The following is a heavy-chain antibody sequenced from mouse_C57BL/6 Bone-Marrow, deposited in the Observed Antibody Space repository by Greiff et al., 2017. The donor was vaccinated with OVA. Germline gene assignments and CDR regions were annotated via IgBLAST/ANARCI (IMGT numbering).Heavy chain of an antibody. V-gene: IGHV14-2*01. Sequence: VELQQSGAELVKPGASVKLSCTASGFNIKDYYMPWVKQRTEQGLEWIGRVDPADGETKSAPRFQGKAPITADTSSNTAYLQLSSLTSEDTAVYYCASLFWFAYWGQGTLVTVSA. J-gene: IGHJ3*01. CDR1: GFNIKDYY. CDR3: ASLFWFAY. CDR2: VDPADGET.